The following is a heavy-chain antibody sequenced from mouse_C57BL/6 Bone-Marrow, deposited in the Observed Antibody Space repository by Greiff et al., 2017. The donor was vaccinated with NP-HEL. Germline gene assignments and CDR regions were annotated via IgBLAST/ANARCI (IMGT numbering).Heavy chain of an antibody. Sequence: VQLQQSGAELVRPGTSVKVSCKASGYAFTNYWIEWVKQRPGQGLEWIGVINPGSGGTNYNGKFKGKATLTADKSSSTAYMQLSSLTSEDSSVYFCARGFAYWGQGTLVTVSA. CDR1: GYAFTNYW. J-gene: IGHJ3*01. CDR2: INPGSGGT. V-gene: IGHV1-54*01. CDR3: ARGFAY.